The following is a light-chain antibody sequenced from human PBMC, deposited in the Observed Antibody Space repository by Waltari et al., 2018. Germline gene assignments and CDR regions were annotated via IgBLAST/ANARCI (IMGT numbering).Light chain of an antibody. Sequence: QSLVHRDGKKYLNWFHQRPGQSPRRLIYKVFNRESGVPDRFSGSGSGTDFTLKISRVEAEDVGTFYCMQATQWPLTFGQGTKVEIK. CDR2: KVF. CDR3: MQATQWPLT. CDR1: QSLVHRDGKKY. J-gene: IGKJ1*01. V-gene: IGKV2-30*02.